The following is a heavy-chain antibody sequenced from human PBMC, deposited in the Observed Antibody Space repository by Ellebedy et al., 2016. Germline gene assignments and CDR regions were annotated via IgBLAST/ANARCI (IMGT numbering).Heavy chain of an antibody. D-gene: IGHD3-3*01. J-gene: IGHJ4*02. Sequence: GESLKISCAASGFTFSSYAMSWVRQAPGKGLEWVSAISGSGGSTYYADSVKGRFTISRDNSKNTLYLQMNSLRAEDTAVYYCAKGPPFIYDFHLYYFDYWGQGTLVTVSS. V-gene: IGHV3-23*01. CDR3: AKGPPFIYDFHLYYFDY. CDR1: GFTFSSYA. CDR2: ISGSGGST.